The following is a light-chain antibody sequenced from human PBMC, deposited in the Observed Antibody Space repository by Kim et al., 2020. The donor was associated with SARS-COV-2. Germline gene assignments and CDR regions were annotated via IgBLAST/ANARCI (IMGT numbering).Light chain of an antibody. CDR2: GAS. J-gene: IGKJ4*01. CDR1: QSVSSSY. CDR3: QQYGSSLS. V-gene: IGKV3-20*01. Sequence: LSPGEKATPSCRASQSVSSSYLAGYQQKPGQAPRLLIYGASSRATGIPDRFSGSGSGTDFTLTISRLEPEDFAVYYCQQYGSSLSLGGGTKVDIK.